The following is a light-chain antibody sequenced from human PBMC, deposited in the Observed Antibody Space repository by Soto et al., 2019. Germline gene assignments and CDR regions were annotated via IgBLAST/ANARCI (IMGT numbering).Light chain of an antibody. J-gene: IGKJ1*01. CDR3: QQYERSPRT. CDR2: AAS. Sequence: EIVLTQSPGTLSLSPGDRATLSCRASEGVSSMFLAWYQQKPGQAPRLLIYAASTRATGIPDRFSGGGSGTDFTLTISRLEPEDFAVCYCQQYERSPRTFGQGTKVEVK. V-gene: IGKV3-20*01. CDR1: EGVSSMF.